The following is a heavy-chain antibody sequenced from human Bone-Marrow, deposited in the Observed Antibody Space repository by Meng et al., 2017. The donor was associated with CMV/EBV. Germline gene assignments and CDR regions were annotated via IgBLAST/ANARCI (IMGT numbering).Heavy chain of an antibody. V-gene: IGHV3-9*01. CDR1: GFTFDDYA. D-gene: IGHD3-10*01. Sequence: SLKISCAASGFTFDDYAMHWVRQAPGKGLEWVSGITWNSGSIGYADSVKGRFTISRDNAKNTLYLQMNGLRADDTGVYFCVRDLSGGDYWGQGTLVTVSS. J-gene: IGHJ4*02. CDR3: VRDLSGGDY. CDR2: ITWNSGSI.